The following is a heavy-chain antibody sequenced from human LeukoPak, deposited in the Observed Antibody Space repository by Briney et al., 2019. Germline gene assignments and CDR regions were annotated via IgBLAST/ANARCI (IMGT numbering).Heavy chain of an antibody. J-gene: IGHJ4*02. CDR3: AKDLRFLEWLSAFS. D-gene: IGHD3-3*01. CDR1: GFTFSSYA. Sequence: PGGSLRLSCAASGFTFSSYAMSWVRQAPGKGLEWVSAISGSGGSTYYADSVEGRFTISRDNSKNTLYLQMNSLRAEDTAVYYCAKDLRFLEWLSAFSWGQGTLVTVSS. V-gene: IGHV3-23*01. CDR2: ISGSGGST.